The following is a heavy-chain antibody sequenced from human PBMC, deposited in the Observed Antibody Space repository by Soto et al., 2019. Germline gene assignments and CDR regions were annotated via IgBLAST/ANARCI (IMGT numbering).Heavy chain of an antibody. V-gene: IGHV3-30*18. CDR3: AKDGIAVAGIGDY. CDR2: ISYDGSNK. CDR1: GFTFSSYG. Sequence: QVQLVESGGGVVQPGRSLRLSCAASGFTFSSYGMHWVRQAPGKGLEWVAVISYDGSNKYYADSVKGRFTISRDNTKNTLYMQMNSLRAEDTAVYYCAKDGIAVAGIGDYWGQGTLVTVSS. J-gene: IGHJ4*02. D-gene: IGHD6-19*01.